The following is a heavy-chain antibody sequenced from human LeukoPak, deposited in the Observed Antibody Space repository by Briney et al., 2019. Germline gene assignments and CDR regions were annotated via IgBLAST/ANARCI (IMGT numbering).Heavy chain of an antibody. Sequence: PGGTLRLSCAASGFTFSSYGMSWVRQAPGKGLEWVSAISGSGGSTYYADSVKGRFTISRDNSKNTLYLQMSSLRSEDTAVYYCATDRRGEMSSQYDYWGQGTLVTVSS. CDR2: ISGSGGST. D-gene: IGHD3-10*01. CDR1: GFTFSSYG. V-gene: IGHV3-23*01. J-gene: IGHJ4*02. CDR3: ATDRRGEMSSQYDY.